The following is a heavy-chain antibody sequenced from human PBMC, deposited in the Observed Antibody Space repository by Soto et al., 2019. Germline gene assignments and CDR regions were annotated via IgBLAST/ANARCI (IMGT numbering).Heavy chain of an antibody. CDR3: ARGPGIGTTGFHH. CDR1: GFTFSDHY. CDR2: INGGENII. D-gene: IGHD1-1*01. V-gene: IGHV3-11*01. J-gene: IGHJ1*01. Sequence: GGSLRLSCAASGFTFSDHYMSWIRQAPGKGLEWVSYINGGENIIYYADSVKGRFTISRDNAKNSLYLQMNSLRAEDTAMYYCARGPGIGTTGFHHWGQGTLVTVSS.